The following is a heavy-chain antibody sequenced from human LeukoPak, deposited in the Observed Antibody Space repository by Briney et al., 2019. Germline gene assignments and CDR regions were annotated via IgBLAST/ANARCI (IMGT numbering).Heavy chain of an antibody. Sequence: GGSLGLSCAASGFDMKDYTMHWVRQAPGKGLEWVALLNWEGETTYYSDSVKGRFIISRDISKDSLYLQMDSLITADTDFYYCTRDSEPRREAAAGLDHWGQGTLVTVSS. CDR2: LNWEGETT. CDR1: GFDMKDYT. J-gene: IGHJ4*02. V-gene: IGHV3-43*01. CDR3: TRDSEPRREAAAGLDH. D-gene: IGHD6-13*01.